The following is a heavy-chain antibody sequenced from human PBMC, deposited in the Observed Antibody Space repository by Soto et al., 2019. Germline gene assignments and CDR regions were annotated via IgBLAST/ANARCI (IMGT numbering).Heavy chain of an antibody. CDR1: GYSFTDHD. V-gene: IGHV1-2*02. CDR2: MDPRSGGT. D-gene: IGHD3-10*01. J-gene: IGHJ4*02. Sequence: QDQLVQSGAEVKESGASVMVSFKASGYSFTDHDVHWVRQAPGQGLEWMGWMDPRSGGTKYAQKFQGRVTMTRDTSINTHYMELRGLKSDDTDIYYCARYFKPYYGPGSLHGFFDFWGQGTLVTVSS. CDR3: ARYFKPYYGPGSLHGFFDF.